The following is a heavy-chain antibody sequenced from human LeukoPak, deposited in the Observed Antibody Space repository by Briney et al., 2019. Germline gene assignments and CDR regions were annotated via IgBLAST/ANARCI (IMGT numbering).Heavy chain of an antibody. CDR2: IYHNGDV. V-gene: IGHV4-4*02. J-gene: IGHJ4*01. D-gene: IGHD6-19*01. CDR3: AREVAAGSYRGFDY. Sequence: SGTLSLTCAVSGGSISTDNWWHWIRQSPGKGLEWIAEIYHNGDVHYNPSLKSRVTMSVDTSKNQFSLKVNSVTAADTATCFCAREVAAGSYRGFDYWGQGTLVTVSS. CDR1: GGSISTDNW.